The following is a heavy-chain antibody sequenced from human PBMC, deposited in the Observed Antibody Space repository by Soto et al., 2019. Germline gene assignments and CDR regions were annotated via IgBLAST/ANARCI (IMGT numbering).Heavy chain of an antibody. V-gene: IGHV5-51*01. CDR1: GYSFTSYW. D-gene: IGHD3-10*01. Sequence: GESLKISCNGSGYSFTSYWIGWVRQMPGKGLEWMGIIYPGDSDTRYSPSFQGQVTISADKSINTAYLQWSSLKASDTAMYYCARGITMVRGVANWFDPWGQGTLVTVSS. J-gene: IGHJ5*02. CDR2: IYPGDSDT. CDR3: ARGITMVRGVANWFDP.